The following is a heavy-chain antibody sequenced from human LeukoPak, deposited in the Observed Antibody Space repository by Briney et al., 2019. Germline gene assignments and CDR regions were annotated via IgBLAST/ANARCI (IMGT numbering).Heavy chain of an antibody. Sequence: GGSLRLSCAASGFTFSSYGMHWVRQAPGKGLEWVAFIRYDGSNKYYADSVKGRFTISRDNAKNSLYLQMKSLRAGDTAVYYCARGSPPFQHWGQGTLVTVSS. D-gene: IGHD3-10*01. J-gene: IGHJ1*01. CDR2: IRYDGSNK. V-gene: IGHV3-30*02. CDR1: GFTFSSYG. CDR3: ARGSPPFQH.